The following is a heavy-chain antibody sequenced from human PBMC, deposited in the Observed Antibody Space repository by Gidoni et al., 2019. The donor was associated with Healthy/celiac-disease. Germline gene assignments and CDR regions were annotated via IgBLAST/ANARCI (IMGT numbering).Heavy chain of an antibody. D-gene: IGHD5-18*01. CDR2: IWYDGSNK. Sequence: QVQLVASGGGVVQPGRSLRLSCAASGFTFSSSGMHWVRQAPGKGLEWGAVIWYDGSNKYYADSVKGRFTISRDNSKNTLDLQMNSLRAEDTAVYYCARDGDTAMDPPYYYYYYMDVWGKGTTVTVSS. CDR1: GFTFSSSG. J-gene: IGHJ6*03. V-gene: IGHV3-33*01. CDR3: ARDGDTAMDPPYYYYYYMDV.